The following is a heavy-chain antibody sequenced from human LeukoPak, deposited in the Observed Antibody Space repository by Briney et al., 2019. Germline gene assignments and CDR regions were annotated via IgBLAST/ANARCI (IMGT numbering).Heavy chain of an antibody. D-gene: IGHD6-13*01. J-gene: IGHJ4*02. CDR1: GGSISSGGYY. V-gene: IGHV4-61*08. Sequence: SETLSLTCTVSGGSISSGGYYWSWIRQPPGKGLEWIGYIYYSGSTNYKSSLKSRVTISVDTSKNQFSLKLSSVTAADTAVYYCARDRPGIAAAGGVDWGQGTLVTVSS. CDR2: IYYSGST. CDR3: ARDRPGIAAAGGVD.